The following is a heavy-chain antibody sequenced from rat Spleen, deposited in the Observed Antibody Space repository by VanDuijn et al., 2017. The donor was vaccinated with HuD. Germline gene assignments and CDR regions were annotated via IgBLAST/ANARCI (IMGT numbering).Heavy chain of an antibody. J-gene: IGHJ2*01. D-gene: IGHD1-4*01. CDR2: ISSGGGGT. CDR1: GFTFTNYD. Sequence: EVQLVESDGGLVQPGRYLKLSCAASGFTFTNYDMAWVRQAPTTGLEWVASISSGGGGTYYPDSVKGRFTISRDNAKSTLSLKMDSLRSEDTATYYCARRHYGYTDYFDYWDQGVMVTVAS. V-gene: IGHV5S23*01. CDR3: ARRHYGYTDYFDY.